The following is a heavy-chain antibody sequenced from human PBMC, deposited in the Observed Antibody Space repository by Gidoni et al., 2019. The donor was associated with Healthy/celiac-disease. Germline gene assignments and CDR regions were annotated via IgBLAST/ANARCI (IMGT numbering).Heavy chain of an antibody. J-gene: IGHJ6*02. CDR1: GFTFSSYA. V-gene: IGHV3-30*04. Sequence: QVQLVESGGGVVQPGRSLRLSCAASGFTFSSYATHWVRQAPGKGLEWVAVISYDGSNKYYADSVKGRFTISRDNSKNTLYLQMNSLRAEDTAVYYCARDLYDILTGYGYYYYGMDVWGQGTTVTVSS. CDR2: ISYDGSNK. D-gene: IGHD3-9*01. CDR3: ARDLYDILTGYGYYYYGMDV.